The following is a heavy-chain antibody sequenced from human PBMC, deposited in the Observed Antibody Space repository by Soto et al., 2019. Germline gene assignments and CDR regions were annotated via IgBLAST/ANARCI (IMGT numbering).Heavy chain of an antibody. CDR2: IKSKTDGGTT. CDR3: TTNLGSSSRHTPPLTPTFYYYYGMDV. D-gene: IGHD6-13*01. V-gene: IGHV3-15*07. Sequence: GGSLRLSCAASGFTFSNAWMNWVRQAPGKGLEWVGRIKSKTDGGTTDYAAPVKGRFTISRDDSKNTQYLQMNSLKTVDTAMYYCTTNLGSSSRHTPPLTPTFYYYYGMDVWGQGTTVTVSS. CDR1: GFTFSNAW. J-gene: IGHJ6*02.